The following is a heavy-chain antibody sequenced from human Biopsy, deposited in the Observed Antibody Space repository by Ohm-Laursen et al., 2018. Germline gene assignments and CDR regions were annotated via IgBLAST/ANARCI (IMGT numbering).Heavy chain of an antibody. V-gene: IGHV4-59*01. Sequence: TLSLTCSVSGGSMTGYEWSWIRLAPGKGLEWIGYIYYSGGTKYNPSLASRVTFSVDMSKIQFSLKLYSVTAADTAVYYCARVEAGTYDALDIWGQGTLVAVSA. CDR1: GGSMTGYE. CDR3: ARVEAGTYDALDI. J-gene: IGHJ3*02. CDR2: IYYSGGT. D-gene: IGHD1-26*01.